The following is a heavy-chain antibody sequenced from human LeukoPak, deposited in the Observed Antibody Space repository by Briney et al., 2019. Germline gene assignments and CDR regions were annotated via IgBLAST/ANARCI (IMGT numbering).Heavy chain of an antibody. Sequence: SETLSLTCSVSGASLTRPTYYQWSWIRQPPGKGLELIGSLFSTGSATLNPSLKSRVTMSLDTSKSQFSLKLSSVTAEDSAVYYCARFKSGGFSYFDSWGQGTPVAVSS. CDR1: GASLTRPTYY. J-gene: IGHJ4*02. D-gene: IGHD3-3*01. V-gene: IGHV4-61*01. CDR2: LFSTGSA. CDR3: ARFKSGGFSYFDS.